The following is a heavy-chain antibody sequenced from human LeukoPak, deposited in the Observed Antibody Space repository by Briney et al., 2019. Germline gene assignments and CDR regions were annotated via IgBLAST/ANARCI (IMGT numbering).Heavy chain of an antibody. CDR3: ARDRGMITFGGVMKPSYFDY. J-gene: IGHJ4*02. CDR2: VFYTGTT. D-gene: IGHD3-16*01. V-gene: IGHV4-59*12. Sequence: PSETLSLTCTVSGGSISTYYWSWIRQPPGKGLEWIGYVFYTGTTNYNPSLKSRVTISVDTSKNQFSLKLSSVTAADTAVYYCARDRGMITFGGVMKPSYFDYWGQGTLVTVSS. CDR1: GGSISTYY.